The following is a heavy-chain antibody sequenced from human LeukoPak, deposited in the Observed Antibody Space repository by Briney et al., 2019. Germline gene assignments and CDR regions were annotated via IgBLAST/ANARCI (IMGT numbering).Heavy chain of an antibody. J-gene: IGHJ4*02. CDR2: INPNSGGT. V-gene: IGHV1-2*02. CDR3: ARDMIQGVMGY. D-gene: IGHD3-10*01. CDR1: GYTFSVYY. Sequence: ASVKVSCKGSGYTFSVYYIQWVRQAPGQGLEWMGWINPNSGGTYYAQRFQGGVTMTSDTSISTVYMELSRLRADDTAVYYCARDMIQGVMGYWGQGTLVTVSS.